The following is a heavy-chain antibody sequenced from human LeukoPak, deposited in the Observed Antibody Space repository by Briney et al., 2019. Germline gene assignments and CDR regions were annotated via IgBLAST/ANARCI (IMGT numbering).Heavy chain of an antibody. CDR1: GFTFRTDW. CDR3: ARSTGAGPGY. Sequence: GGSLRLSCAASGFTFRTDWMHWVRQAPGKGPVWVSRINSDGSSTSYADSVKGRFTISRDNAKNTLYLRMNSLRAEDTAVYHCARSTGAGPGYWGQGTLVTVAS. D-gene: IGHD2-8*02. V-gene: IGHV3-74*01. CDR2: INSDGSST. J-gene: IGHJ4*02.